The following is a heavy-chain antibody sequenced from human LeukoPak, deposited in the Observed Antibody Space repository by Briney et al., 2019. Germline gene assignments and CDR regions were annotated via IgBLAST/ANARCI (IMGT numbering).Heavy chain of an antibody. Sequence: PSETLSLTCAVYGGSFSGYYWSRIRQPPGKGLEWIGEINHSGSTNYNPSLKSRVTISVDTSKNQFSLKLSSVTAADTAVYCCARMEFLGRAVAWWGQGTLVTVSS. D-gene: IGHD6-19*01. V-gene: IGHV4-34*01. J-gene: IGHJ4*02. CDR1: GGSFSGYY. CDR3: ARMEFLGRAVAW. CDR2: INHSGST.